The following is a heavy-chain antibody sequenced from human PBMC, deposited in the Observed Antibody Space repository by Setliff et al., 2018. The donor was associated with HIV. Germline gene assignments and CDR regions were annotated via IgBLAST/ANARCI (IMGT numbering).Heavy chain of an antibody. CDR3: ARPHSRSYQHAFDI. V-gene: IGHV3-23*01. CDR2: ISGRGGNT. CDR1: GFTFSNYA. Sequence: GGSLRLSCAASGFTFSNYAMSWVRQAPGKGLEWVSSISGRGGNTDYADSVKGRFTISRDNSENTLYLHMSSLRAEDTAVYYCARPHSRSYQHAFDIWGPGTMVTVSS. D-gene: IGHD6-13*01. J-gene: IGHJ3*02.